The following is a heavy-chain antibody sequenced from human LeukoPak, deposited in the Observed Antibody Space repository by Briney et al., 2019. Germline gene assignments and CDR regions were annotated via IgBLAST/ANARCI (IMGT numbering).Heavy chain of an antibody. V-gene: IGHV3-23*01. CDR3: VKVYSSSWSLYYCHAMDV. D-gene: IGHD6-13*01. CDR1: GFTFSSYA. J-gene: IGHJ6*02. CDR2: ISGGGGST. Sequence: GGSLRLSCAASGFTFSSYAMSWVRQAPGKGLEWVSVISGGGGSTYHADSVKGRFTISRDNAKNTLYLQMNSLRAEDTAVYYCVKVYSSSWSLYYCHAMDVWGQGTTVTVSS.